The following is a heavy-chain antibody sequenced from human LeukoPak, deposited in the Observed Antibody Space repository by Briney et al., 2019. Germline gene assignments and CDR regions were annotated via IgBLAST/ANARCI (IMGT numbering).Heavy chain of an antibody. CDR2: ISSSGSTI. CDR1: GFTFSSYE. Sequence: GGSLRLSCAASGFTFSSYEMNWVRQAPGKGLEWVSYISSSGSTIYYADSVKGRFTISRDNAKNSPYLQMNSLRAEDTAVYYCARDQDYYDSSGYYLLFDYWGQGTLVTVSS. J-gene: IGHJ4*02. V-gene: IGHV3-48*03. CDR3: ARDQDYYDSSGYYLLFDY. D-gene: IGHD3-22*01.